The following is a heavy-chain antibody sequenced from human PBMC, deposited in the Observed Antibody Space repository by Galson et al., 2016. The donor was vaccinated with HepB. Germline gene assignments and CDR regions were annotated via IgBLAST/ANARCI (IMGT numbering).Heavy chain of an antibody. D-gene: IGHD6-19*01. Sequence: SLRLSCAASGFTVSSKYMSWVRQAPGKGLEWVSVIHTGGSAYYADSVKGRFTISRDNSKNTLYLKMNSLGAEDTAVYYCALGTGIGWYGADWGQGTLVTVAS. V-gene: IGHV3-53*01. CDR1: GFTVSSKY. J-gene: IGHJ4*02. CDR2: IHTGGSA. CDR3: ALGTGIGWYGAD.